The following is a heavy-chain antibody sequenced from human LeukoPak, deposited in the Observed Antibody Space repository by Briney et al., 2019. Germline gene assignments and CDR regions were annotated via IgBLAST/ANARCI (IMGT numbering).Heavy chain of an antibody. CDR2: IYYSGST. J-gene: IGHJ4*02. Sequence: LSLTCTVSGGSISSGGYYWSWIRQHPGKGLEWIGYIYYSGSTYYNPSLKSRVTISVDTSKNLFSLKLSSVTAADTSVYYCARGFGDYGANGGEEYDYWGQGTLVTVSS. V-gene: IGHV4-31*03. D-gene: IGHD4-17*01. CDR3: ARGFGDYGANGGEEYDY. CDR1: GGSISSGGYY.